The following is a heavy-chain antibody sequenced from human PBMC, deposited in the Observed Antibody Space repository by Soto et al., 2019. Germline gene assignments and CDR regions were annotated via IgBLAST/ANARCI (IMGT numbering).Heavy chain of an antibody. J-gene: IGHJ4*02. CDR2: IYYSGST. V-gene: IGHV4-59*01. CDR3: ARAVLGDYDILTGYYTQRIYYFDY. D-gene: IGHD3-9*01. CDR1: GGSISSYY. Sequence: SETLSLTCTVSGGSISSYYWSWTRQPPGKGLEWIGYIYYSGSTNYNPSLKSRVTISVDTSKNQFSLKLSSVTAADTAVYYCARAVLGDYDILTGYYTQRIYYFDYWGQGTLVTVSS.